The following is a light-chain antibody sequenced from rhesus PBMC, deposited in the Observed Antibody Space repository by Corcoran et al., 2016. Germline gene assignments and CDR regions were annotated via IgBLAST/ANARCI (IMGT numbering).Light chain of an antibody. V-gene: IGKV1-94*01. Sequence: DIRMTQSPSSLSASLGDRVTVTCRASQGINQELSWYQQKPGKPPTLRIYVASSLQTGVSSRFSGSGSGTDYTLIINRLQPEDVATYCCLQDYTTPFTFGGGTKVEIK. CDR3: LQDYTTPFT. CDR1: QGINQE. CDR2: VAS. J-gene: IGKJ4*01.